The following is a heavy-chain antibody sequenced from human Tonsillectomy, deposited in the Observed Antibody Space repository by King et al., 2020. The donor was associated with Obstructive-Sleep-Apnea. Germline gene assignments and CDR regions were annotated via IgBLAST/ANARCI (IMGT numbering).Heavy chain of an antibody. CDR1: GFTFSNYG. Sequence: VQLVESGGGVVQPGRSLRLSCAASGFTFSNYGMHGVRQAPGEGLEWVANISYDGSDKYAVDSLKGRLTISRDKSKSTRYLQMNSLRPEDTAVYYCGGYNWFDPWGQGTLVTVSS. D-gene: IGHD6-13*01. J-gene: IGHJ5*02. V-gene: IGHV3-30*03. CDR3: GGYNWFDP. CDR2: ISYDGSDK.